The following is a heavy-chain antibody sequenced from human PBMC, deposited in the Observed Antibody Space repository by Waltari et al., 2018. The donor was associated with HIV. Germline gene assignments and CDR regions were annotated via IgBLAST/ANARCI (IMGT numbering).Heavy chain of an antibody. Sequence: EVQLVESGGGLVQPGGSLRLSCAASGFTFSSYAMSWVRQAPGKGLEWVSAISGIGSSTFYADSVKVRFTISRDNSKNTLYLQMNSLRAEDTAVFYCAKDVVGATNYWGQGTLVTVSS. CDR1: GFTFSSYA. D-gene: IGHD1-26*01. CDR3: AKDVVGATNY. CDR2: ISGIGSST. V-gene: IGHV3-23*04. J-gene: IGHJ4*02.